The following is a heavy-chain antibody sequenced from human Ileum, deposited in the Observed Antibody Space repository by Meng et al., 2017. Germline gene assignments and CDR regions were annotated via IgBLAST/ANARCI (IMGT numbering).Heavy chain of an antibody. CDR2: ISVYNGNT. CDR1: GYTFTSYG. Sequence: QVHLVQSGAEVKKPGASVMVSCKAFGYTFTSYGISWVRQAPGQGLEWMGGISVYNGNTNYAQKFQGRVTMTADTSTSTAYMELRSLRSDDMAVYYCARDYSGTSYRFSDYWGQGTLVTVSS. J-gene: IGHJ4*02. D-gene: IGHD1-26*01. CDR3: ARDYSGTSYRFSDY. V-gene: IGHV1-18*03.